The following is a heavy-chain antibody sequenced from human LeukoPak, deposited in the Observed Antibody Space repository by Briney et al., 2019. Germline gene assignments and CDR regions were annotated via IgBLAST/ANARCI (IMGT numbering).Heavy chain of an antibody. D-gene: IGHD3-3*01. CDR1: GFTLSSYW. V-gene: IGHV3-74*01. Sequence: GGSLRLSCAASGFTLSSYWMHWVRHAPGKGRVWVSRINSDGSTTNYADSVKGRFTISRDTAKNTLYLQMNSLRAEDTAVYYCARESRSNYDFWSGYHFDYWGQGTLVTVSS. CDR2: INSDGSTT. CDR3: ARESRSNYDFWSGYHFDY. J-gene: IGHJ4*02.